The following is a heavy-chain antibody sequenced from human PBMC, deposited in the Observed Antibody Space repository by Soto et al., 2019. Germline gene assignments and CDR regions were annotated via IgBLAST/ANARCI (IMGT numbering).Heavy chain of an antibody. V-gene: IGHV4-34*01. Sequence: QVQLQQWGAGLLKPSETLSLTCAVYGGSFSGYYWSWIRQPPGKGLEWIGEINHSGSTNYNPSLKSRVTRSVDTSKNQFSLKLSSGTAADTAVYYCATKGDFWSGSIGWFDPWGQGTLVTVSS. CDR1: GGSFSGYY. D-gene: IGHD3-3*01. CDR3: ATKGDFWSGSIGWFDP. J-gene: IGHJ5*02. CDR2: INHSGST.